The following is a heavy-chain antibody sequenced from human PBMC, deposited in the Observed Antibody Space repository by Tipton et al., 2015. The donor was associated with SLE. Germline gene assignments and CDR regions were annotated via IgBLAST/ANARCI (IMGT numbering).Heavy chain of an antibody. D-gene: IGHD6-6*01. CDR2: IYTSGST. V-gene: IGHV4-61*09. Sequence: TLSLTCTVSGGSISSGSYYWSWIRQPAGKGLEWIGYIYTSGSTSYNPSLKSRVTISVDTSKNQFSLKLSSVTAADTAVYYCARVGGQYSTPYYYYYMDVWGKGTTVTVSS. J-gene: IGHJ6*03. CDR3: ARVGGQYSTPYYYYYMDV. CDR1: GGSISSGSYY.